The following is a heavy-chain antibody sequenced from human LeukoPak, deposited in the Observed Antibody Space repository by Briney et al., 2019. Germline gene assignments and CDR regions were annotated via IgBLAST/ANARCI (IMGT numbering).Heavy chain of an antibody. CDR2: ISYDGSNK. V-gene: IGHV3-30*18. CDR1: GFTFSSYG. D-gene: IGHD3-10*01. Sequence: PGRSLRLSCAASGFTFSSYGMHWVRQAPGKGLEWVAVISYDGSNKYYADSVKGRFTISRDNSKNTLYLQMNSLRAEDTAVYYCAKHVGSARHFDYWGQGTLVTVSS. CDR3: AKHVGSARHFDY. J-gene: IGHJ4*02.